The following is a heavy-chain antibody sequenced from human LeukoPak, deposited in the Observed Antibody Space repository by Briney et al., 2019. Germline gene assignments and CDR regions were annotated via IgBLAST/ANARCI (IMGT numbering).Heavy chain of an antibody. CDR3: ARTITMIVEIEYYFDY. Sequence: SETLSLTCAVYGGSFSGYYWSWIRQPPGKGLEWIGEINHSGSTNYNPSLKSRVTISLDTSKNQCSLKLSSVTAADTAVYYCARTITMIVEIEYYFDYWGQGTLVIVSS. D-gene: IGHD3-22*01. J-gene: IGHJ4*02. V-gene: IGHV4-34*01. CDR2: INHSGST. CDR1: GGSFSGYY.